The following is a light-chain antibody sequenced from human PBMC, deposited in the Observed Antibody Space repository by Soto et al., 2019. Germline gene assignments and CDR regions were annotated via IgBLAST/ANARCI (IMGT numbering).Light chain of an antibody. V-gene: IGLV6-57*04. CDR2: EDN. CDR3: QSYDSSNEV. Sequence: LTQPHSVSESPGKTVTISCTRSSGSIASNYVQWYQQRPGSAPTTVIYEDNQRPSGVPDRFSGSIDSSSNSASLTISGLKTEDEVDYYCQSYDSSNEVFGGGTQLTVL. CDR1: SGSIASNY. J-gene: IGLJ2*01.